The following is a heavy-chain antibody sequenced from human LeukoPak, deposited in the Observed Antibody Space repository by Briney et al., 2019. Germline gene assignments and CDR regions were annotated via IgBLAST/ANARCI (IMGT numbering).Heavy chain of an antibody. D-gene: IGHD6-19*01. J-gene: IGHJ4*02. CDR2: ISAYNGNT. CDR1: GGTFSSYA. V-gene: IGHV1-18*01. Sequence: ASVKVSCKASGGTFSSYAISWVRQAPGQGLEWMGWISAYNGNTNYAQKLQGRVTMTTDTSTSTAYMELRSLRSDDTAVYHCARDHGWYYFDYWGQGTLVTVSS. CDR3: ARDHGWYYFDY.